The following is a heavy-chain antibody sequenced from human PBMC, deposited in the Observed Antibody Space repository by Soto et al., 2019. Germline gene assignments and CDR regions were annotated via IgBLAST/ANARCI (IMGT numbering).Heavy chain of an antibody. D-gene: IGHD6-13*01. Sequence: SETLSLICTVSGGSISSNYWTWIRQPPGKGLEWIGYVYNSGSTNYNPSLKSRVTISEDTSKSQFSLKVNSMTAADTAVYYCARYRREAVAGYTLDNWGQGILVTVSS. CDR3: ARYRREAVAGYTLDN. V-gene: IGHV4-59*01. J-gene: IGHJ4*02. CDR1: GGSISSNY. CDR2: VYNSGST.